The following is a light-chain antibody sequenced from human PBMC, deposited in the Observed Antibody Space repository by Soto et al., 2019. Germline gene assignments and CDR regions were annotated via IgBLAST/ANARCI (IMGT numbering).Light chain of an antibody. J-gene: IGKJ4*01. Sequence: SLSASVGDRVTITCRASRSISNWLAWYQQRPGIAPKLLIFDASILQSGVPSRFSGSGSGTEFTLSISRLQTDDFATYYCQQYGSFSPITFGGGTKVDIK. CDR3: QQYGSFSPIT. V-gene: IGKV1-5*01. CDR1: RSISNW. CDR2: DAS.